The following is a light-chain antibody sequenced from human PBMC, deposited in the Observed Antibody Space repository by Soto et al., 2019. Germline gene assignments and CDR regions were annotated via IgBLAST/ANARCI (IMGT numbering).Light chain of an antibody. V-gene: IGKV1-8*01. CDR1: QGISSY. J-gene: IGKJ3*01. CDR3: QQYSTYPFT. Sequence: AIRMTQSPSSLSASAGDRLTITCRASQGISSYVAWYQQKAGRAPKLLIYAASTLQGGVPSRFSGSGSGTDFTLTISCLQSEDFGTYYCQQYSTYPFTFGPGTKVDLK. CDR2: AAS.